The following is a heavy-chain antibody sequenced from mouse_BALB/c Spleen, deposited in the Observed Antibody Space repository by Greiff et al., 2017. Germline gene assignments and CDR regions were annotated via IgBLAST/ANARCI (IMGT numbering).Heavy chain of an antibody. CDR1: GYTFTSYW. Sequence: QVQLQQPGAELVRPGASVKLSCKASGYTFTSYWINWVKQRPGQGLEWIGNIYPSDSYTNYNQKFKDKATLTVDKSSSTAYMQLSSPTSEDSAVYYCTRRRYDYFDYWGQGTTLTVSS. V-gene: IGHV1-69*02. CDR2: IYPSDSYT. D-gene: IGHD2-14*01. J-gene: IGHJ2*01. CDR3: TRRRYDYFDY.